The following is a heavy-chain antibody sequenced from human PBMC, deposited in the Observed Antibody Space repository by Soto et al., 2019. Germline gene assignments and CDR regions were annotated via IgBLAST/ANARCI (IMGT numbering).Heavy chain of an antibody. CDR3: ARGPLYYYDSSGPQGVLDY. CDR1: GGSISTGGYS. V-gene: IGHV4-30-2*01. D-gene: IGHD3-22*01. Sequence: SSETLSLTCAVSGGSISTGGYSWSWIRQPPGKGLEWIGYIYHTGSTYYNPSLKSRVTISVDRSENQFSLKLSSVTAADTAVYYYARGPLYYYDSSGPQGVLDYWGQGTLVTVSS. J-gene: IGHJ4*02. CDR2: IYHTGST.